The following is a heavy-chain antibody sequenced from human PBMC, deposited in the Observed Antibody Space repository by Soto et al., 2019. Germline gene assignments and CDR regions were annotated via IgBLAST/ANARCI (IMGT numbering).Heavy chain of an antibody. J-gene: IGHJ4*02. D-gene: IGHD3-3*01. CDR3: ARHKRDLRFLEWSYYFDY. V-gene: IGHV3-23*01. Sequence: PGGSLRLSCAASGFTFSKYAMTWARQAPGKGLEWVSAISSNGAGKYYVDSVKGRFTISRDNSKNTLYLQMNSLRAEDTAVYYCARHKRDLRFLEWSYYFDYWGQGTLVTVSS. CDR1: GFTFSKYA. CDR2: ISSNGAGK.